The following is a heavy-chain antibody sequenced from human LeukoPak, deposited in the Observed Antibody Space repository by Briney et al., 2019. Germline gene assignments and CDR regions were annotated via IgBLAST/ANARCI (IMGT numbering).Heavy chain of an antibody. Sequence: SGTLSLTCAVSGGSISSSIWWSWVRQPPGKGLEWIGSVYYSGSTYYNPSLKSRVTISVDTSKNQFSLKLSSVTAADTAVYYCARGPTYYYDSSGYPDYWGQGILVTVSS. CDR3: ARGPTYYYDSSGYPDY. D-gene: IGHD3-22*01. V-gene: IGHV4-4*02. CDR2: VYYSGST. J-gene: IGHJ4*02. CDR1: GGSISSSIW.